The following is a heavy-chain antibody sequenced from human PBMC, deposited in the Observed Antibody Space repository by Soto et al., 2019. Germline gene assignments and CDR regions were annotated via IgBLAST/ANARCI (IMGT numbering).Heavy chain of an antibody. Sequence: QVQLVQSGAEVKKPGSSVKVSCKASGGTFSSYAISWVRQAPGQGLEWMGGIIPIFGTANYAQKLQGRVTITADESTSTAYMELSSLRSEDTAVYYCARRQRVYSGYDPPSLGGMDVWGQGTTVTVSS. V-gene: IGHV1-69*01. CDR2: IIPIFGTA. CDR1: GGTFSSYA. J-gene: IGHJ6*02. D-gene: IGHD5-12*01. CDR3: ARRQRVYSGYDPPSLGGMDV.